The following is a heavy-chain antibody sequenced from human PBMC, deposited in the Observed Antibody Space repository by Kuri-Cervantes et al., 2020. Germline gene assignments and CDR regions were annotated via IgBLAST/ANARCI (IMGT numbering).Heavy chain of an antibody. CDR3: ARGTTATHIYYYYGMDV. CDR2: IYTSGNT. D-gene: IGHD4-17*01. CDR1: GGSISSYY. V-gene: IGHV4-4*07. J-gene: IGHJ6*02. Sequence: GSLRLSCTVSGGSISSYYWSWIRQPAGKGLEWIGRIYTSGNTNYNPSLKSRLTISVDTSKNQFSLKLSSVTAADTAVYYCARGTTATHIYYYYGMDVWGQGNTVTVSS.